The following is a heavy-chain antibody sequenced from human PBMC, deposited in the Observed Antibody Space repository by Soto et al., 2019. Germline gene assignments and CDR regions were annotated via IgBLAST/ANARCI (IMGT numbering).Heavy chain of an antibody. CDR1: GGSISSSSYY. V-gene: IGHV4-39*01. D-gene: IGHD5-18*01. CDR2: IYYSGST. Sequence: SETLSLTCTVSGGSISSSSYYWGWIRQPPGKGLEWIGSIYYSGSTYYNPSLKSRVTISVDTSKNQFSLKLSSVTAADTAVYYCARHPYRGYSYGFYPNWGQGTLVTVSS. J-gene: IGHJ4*02. CDR3: ARHPYRGYSYGFYPN.